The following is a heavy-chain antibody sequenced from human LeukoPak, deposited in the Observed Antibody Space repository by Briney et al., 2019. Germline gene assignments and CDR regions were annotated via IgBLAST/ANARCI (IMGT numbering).Heavy chain of an antibody. J-gene: IGHJ4*02. CDR2: IRSKAYGGTT. D-gene: IGHD2-2*01. CDR3: IVVPGASWGFDY. V-gene: IGHV3-49*02. Sequence: PGGSLRLSCAASGFTFTNNFMSWVRQAPGKGLEWVGFIRSKAYGGTTEYAASVKGRFTISRDDSKRIAYLQMNSLKTEDTAVYYCIVVPGASWGFDYWGQGTLVTVSS. CDR1: GFTFTNNF.